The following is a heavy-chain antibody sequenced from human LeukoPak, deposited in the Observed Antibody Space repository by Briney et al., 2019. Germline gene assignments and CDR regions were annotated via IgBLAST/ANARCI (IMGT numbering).Heavy chain of an antibody. CDR3: AEQWLAKSHFDY. J-gene: IGHJ4*02. CDR1: GFTFSTYG. Sequence: PGGSLRLSCAASGFTFSTYGMSWVRQAPGKGLEWVSAISGSGGSTYYADSVKGRFTISRDNSKNTLYLQMNSLRAEDTAVYYCAEQWLAKSHFDYWGQGTLVTVSS. D-gene: IGHD6-19*01. CDR2: ISGSGGST. V-gene: IGHV3-23*01.